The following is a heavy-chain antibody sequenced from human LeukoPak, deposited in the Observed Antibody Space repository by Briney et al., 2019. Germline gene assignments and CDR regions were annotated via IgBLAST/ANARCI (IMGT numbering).Heavy chain of an antibody. CDR3: ARWDGDYRRLDY. V-gene: IGHV1-69*04. CDR1: GGIFSRYA. CDR2: IIPIFGIA. J-gene: IGHJ4*02. D-gene: IGHD4-17*01. Sequence: GASVKVSCKASGGIFSRYAISWVRQAPGQGLEWMGRIIPIFGIANYAQKFQGRVTITADKSTSTAYMELSSLRSEDTAVYYCARWDGDYRRLDYWGQGTLVTVSS.